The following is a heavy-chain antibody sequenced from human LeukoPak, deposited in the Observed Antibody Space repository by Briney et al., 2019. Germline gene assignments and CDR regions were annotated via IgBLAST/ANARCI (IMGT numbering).Heavy chain of an antibody. D-gene: IGHD2-2*01. V-gene: IGHV3-30*18. J-gene: IGHJ4*02. CDR1: GFTFSSYG. CDR2: ISYGGSDK. CDR3: AKDGYPLGYCSSTSCPYYFNY. Sequence: PGGSLRLSCAASGFTFSSYGMHWVRQAPGKGLEWVAVISYGGSDKYYADSVKGRFTISRDNSKNTLYLQMNSLRTEDTAVYYCAKDGYPLGYCSSTSCPYYFNYWGQGTLVTVSS.